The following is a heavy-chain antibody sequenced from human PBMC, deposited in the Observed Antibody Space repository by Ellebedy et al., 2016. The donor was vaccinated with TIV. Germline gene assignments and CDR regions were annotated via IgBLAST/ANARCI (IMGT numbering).Heavy chain of an antibody. CDR3: AKDPYGDSAPYYFDS. D-gene: IGHD2-21*02. CDR1: GFTFSTYV. V-gene: IGHV3-23*01. J-gene: IGHJ4*02. Sequence: GGSLRLSCAASGFTFSTYVMSWVRQSPEKGLEWVASISGDGESTYYAASVRGRFTISRDNSKNTLFLQVSSLRAGDTALYYCAKDPYGDSAPYYFDSWGQGTLVTVSS. CDR2: ISGDGEST.